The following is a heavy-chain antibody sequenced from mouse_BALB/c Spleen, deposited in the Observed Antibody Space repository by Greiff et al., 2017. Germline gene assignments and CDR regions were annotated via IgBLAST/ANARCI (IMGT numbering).Heavy chain of an antibody. D-gene: IGHD2-4*01. CDR1: GYAFTNYL. V-gene: IGHV1-54*01. CDR2: INPGSGGT. J-gene: IGHJ4*01. CDR3: ASSTMITTDAMDY. Sequence: VQLVESGAELVRPGTSVKVSCKASGYAFTNYLIEWVKQRPGQGLEWIGVINPGSGGTNYNEKFKGKATLTADKSSSTAYMQLSSLTSDDSAVYFCASSTMITTDAMDYWGQGTSVTVSS.